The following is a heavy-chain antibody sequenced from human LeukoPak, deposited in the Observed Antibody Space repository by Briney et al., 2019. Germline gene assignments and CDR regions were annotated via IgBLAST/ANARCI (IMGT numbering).Heavy chain of an antibody. CDR2: ISATGNTV. D-gene: IGHD3-3*01. CDR3: ARDTLYDVWRGSYPPFDY. J-gene: IGHJ4*02. V-gene: IGHV3-48*04. CDR1: GFTFSSYT. Sequence: GGSLRLSCAASGFTFSSYTMNWVRQAPGKGLEWVAYISATGNTVYYADSVKGRFTISRDNAKNSLYLEMNSLRAEDTAVYYCARDTLYDVWRGSYPPFDYWGLGNLVTVSS.